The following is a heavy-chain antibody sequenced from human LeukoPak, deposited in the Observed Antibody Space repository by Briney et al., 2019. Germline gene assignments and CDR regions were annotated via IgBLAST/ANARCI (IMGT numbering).Heavy chain of an antibody. CDR1: GFTFSSYS. J-gene: IGHJ4*02. Sequence: GGSLRLSCAASGFTFSSYSMNWVRQAPGKGLKWVSSISSSSSYIYYADSVKGRFTISRDNAKNSLYLQMNSLRAEDTAVYYCARVGYSYGSHFDYWGQGTLVTVSS. CDR3: ARVGYSYGSHFDY. CDR2: ISSSSSYI. V-gene: IGHV3-21*01. D-gene: IGHD5-18*01.